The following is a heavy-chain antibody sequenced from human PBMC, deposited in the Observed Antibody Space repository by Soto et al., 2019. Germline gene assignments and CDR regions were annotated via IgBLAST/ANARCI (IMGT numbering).Heavy chain of an antibody. CDR2: TYYRSKWYN. V-gene: IGHV6-1*01. CDR3: AREDGWSAYDSSGINWFDP. Sequence: SQTLSLTCAISGDSVSSNSAAWNWIRQSPSRGLEWLGRTYYRSKWYNDYAVSVKSRITINPDTSKNQFSLQLNSVTPEDTAVYYCAREDGWSAYDSSGINWFDPWGQRTLVTVSS. CDR1: GDSVSSNSAA. D-gene: IGHD3-22*01. J-gene: IGHJ5*02.